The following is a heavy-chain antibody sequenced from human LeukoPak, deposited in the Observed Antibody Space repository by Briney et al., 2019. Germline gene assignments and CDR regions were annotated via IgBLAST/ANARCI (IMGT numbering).Heavy chain of an antibody. V-gene: IGHV1-2*02. CDR3: ARDGYSYGYWAYYYYYMDV. CDR1: GYTFTGYY. J-gene: IGHJ6*03. D-gene: IGHD5-18*01. Sequence: GASVKVSCKASGYTFTGYYMHWVRQAPGQGLEWMGWINPNSGGTNYAQKFQGRVTMTTDTSISTAYMELSRLRSDDTAVYYCARDGYSYGYWAYYYYYMDVWGKGTTVTVSS. CDR2: INPNSGGT.